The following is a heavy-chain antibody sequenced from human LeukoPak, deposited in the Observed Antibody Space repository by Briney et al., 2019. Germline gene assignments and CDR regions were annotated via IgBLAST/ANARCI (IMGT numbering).Heavy chain of an antibody. CDR3: TSWGDTTAEYFQR. Sequence: PGGSLRLSCVDSGFTFTNAWMNWVRQAPGKGLEWVAHINPDGRDTYYVDSVKGRFTISRDNAQNSMHLQVNSLRVEDTAVYYCTSWGDTTAEYFQRWGQGTLVTVSS. CDR2: INPDGRDT. V-gene: IGHV3-7*01. J-gene: IGHJ1*01. CDR1: GFTFTNAW. D-gene: IGHD2-21*02.